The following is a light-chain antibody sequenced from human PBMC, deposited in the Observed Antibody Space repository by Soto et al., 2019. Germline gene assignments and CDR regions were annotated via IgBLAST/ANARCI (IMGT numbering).Light chain of an antibody. CDR2: GAS. CDR1: QSVDNY. J-gene: IGKJ1*01. Sequence: ERVLTHPPASLSLYPGERATLSCRASQSVDNYLVWYQQKPGQAPRLLIFGASNRATGIPARFSGSGSGTDFTLTINSLQSEDFGVYYCQQYKNWPRTFGQGSMV. V-gene: IGKV3D-15*01. CDR3: QQYKNWPRT.